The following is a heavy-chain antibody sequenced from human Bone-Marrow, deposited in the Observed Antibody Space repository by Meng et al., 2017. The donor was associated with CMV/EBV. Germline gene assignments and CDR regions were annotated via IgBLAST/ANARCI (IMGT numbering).Heavy chain of an antibody. Sequence: SLKISCVAFGFTFDDYAMHWVRQAPGKGLEWVSGITWNSGNIEYADSVKGRFTISRDNAKNSLYLQMNSLRAEDTALYYCAPGRYFYASGTTEPYDYWGQGTLVTVSS. D-gene: IGHD3-10*01. J-gene: IGHJ4*02. CDR2: ITWNSGNI. CDR1: GFTFDDYA. CDR3: APGRYFYASGTTEPYDY. V-gene: IGHV3-9*01.